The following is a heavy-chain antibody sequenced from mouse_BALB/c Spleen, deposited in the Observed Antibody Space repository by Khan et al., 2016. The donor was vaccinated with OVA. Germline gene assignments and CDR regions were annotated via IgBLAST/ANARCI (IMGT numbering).Heavy chain of an antibody. V-gene: IGHV3-2*02. D-gene: IGHD1-1*01. Sequence: EVKLLESGPCLLKPSQSLSLTCPVTGYSITSDYAWNWIPQFPGNKLEWMAYIGYSGSTTYNPSLRSRISITRDTSKNEIFLEMNSETTEDTATCYWASGRLLLQYPDYVDSWGEGTTLTVAS. CDR3: ASGRLLLQYPDYVDS. CDR2: IGYSGST. CDR1: GYSITSDYA. J-gene: IGHJ2*01.